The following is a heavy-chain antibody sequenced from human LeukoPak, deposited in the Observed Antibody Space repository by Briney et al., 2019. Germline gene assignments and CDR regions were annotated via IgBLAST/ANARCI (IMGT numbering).Heavy chain of an antibody. CDR2: IVVGSGNT. Sequence: ASVKVSCKASGFTFTSSAMQWVRQARGQRLEWIGWIVVGSGNTNYAQKFQERVTITTDESTSTAYMELSSLRSEDTAVYYCASPPGGDSRGRPYYYYMDVWGKGTTVTVSS. V-gene: IGHV1-58*02. J-gene: IGHJ6*03. D-gene: IGHD2-21*01. CDR3: ASPPGGDSRGRPYYYYMDV. CDR1: GFTFTSSA.